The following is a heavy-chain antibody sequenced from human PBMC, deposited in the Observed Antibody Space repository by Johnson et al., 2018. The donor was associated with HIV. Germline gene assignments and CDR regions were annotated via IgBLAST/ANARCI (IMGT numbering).Heavy chain of an antibody. CDR2: IFSGDST. V-gene: IGHV3-66*01. CDR3: AKKRSVLAARLGDGFDI. J-gene: IGHJ3*02. CDR1: GFTVSSNY. D-gene: IGHD6-6*01. Sequence: VQLVESGGGLVQPGGSLRLSCAASGFTVSSNYMNWVRQAPGTGLQWVSIIFSGDSTYYADSVKGRFSINRDNSINTLYVQMNSLRAEDTAVYYCAKKRSVLAARLGDGFDIWGQGTMVTVSS.